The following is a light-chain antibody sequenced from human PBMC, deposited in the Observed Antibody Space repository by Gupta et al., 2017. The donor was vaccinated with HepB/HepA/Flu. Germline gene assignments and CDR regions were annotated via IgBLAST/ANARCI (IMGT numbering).Light chain of an antibody. V-gene: IGKV3-20*01. CDR3: QQYDDSPGT. CDR2: GAS. CDR1: QSLSGNY. J-gene: IGKJ1*01. Sequence: EIVLTQSPGTLSLSPGQGATLSCRASQSLSGNYLAWYQQKPGQAPRLLIYGASTRATGIPDRFSGSGSGTDFTLTISRLEPEDFAVYYCQQYDDSPGTFGQGTKVEIK.